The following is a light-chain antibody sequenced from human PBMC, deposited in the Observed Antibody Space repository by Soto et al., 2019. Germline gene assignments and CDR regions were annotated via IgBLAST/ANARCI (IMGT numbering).Light chain of an antibody. CDR3: QQYNNWTLT. V-gene: IGKV3-15*01. CDR2: GAS. CDR1: QSVSSN. J-gene: IGKJ4*01. Sequence: EIVMTQSPATLSVSPGERATLSCRASQSVSSNLAWYQQKPGQAPRLLIYGASIRATGIPARFSGSGSGTEFTLTISSLQPEDFAVYYCQQYNNWTLTFGGGTKVEIK.